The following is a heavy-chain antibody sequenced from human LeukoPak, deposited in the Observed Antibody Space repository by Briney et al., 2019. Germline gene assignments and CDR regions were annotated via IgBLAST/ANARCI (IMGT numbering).Heavy chain of an antibody. V-gene: IGHV3-73*01. J-gene: IGHJ6*02. D-gene: IGHD4-23*01. CDR1: GFTFSGSA. CDR3: TRGTTVVTPGGYYYYGMHV. Sequence: GGSLRLSCAASGFTFSGSAMHWVRQASRKGLEWVGRIRSKANSYATAYAASVKGRFTISRDDSKNTAYLQMNSLKTEDTAVYYCTRGTTVVTPGGYYYYGMHVWGQGTTVTVSS. CDR2: IRSKANSYAT.